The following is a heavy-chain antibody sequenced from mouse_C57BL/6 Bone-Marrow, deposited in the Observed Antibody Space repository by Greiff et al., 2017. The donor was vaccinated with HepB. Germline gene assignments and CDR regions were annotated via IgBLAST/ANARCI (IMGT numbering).Heavy chain of an antibody. CDR1: GYTFPSYW. CDR3: AREETAQAAYYFDY. J-gene: IGHJ2*01. CDR2: IDPSDSYT. D-gene: IGHD3-2*02. V-gene: IGHV1-69*01. Sequence: QVQLQQPGAELVMPGASVKLSCKASGYTFPSYWMHWVKQRPGQGLEWIGEIDPSDSYTNYNQKFKGKSTLTVDKSSSTAYMQLSSLTSEDSAVYYCAREETAQAAYYFDYWGQGTTLTVSS.